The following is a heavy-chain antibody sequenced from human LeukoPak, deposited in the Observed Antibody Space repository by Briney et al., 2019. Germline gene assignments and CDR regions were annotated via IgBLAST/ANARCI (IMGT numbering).Heavy chain of an antibody. CDR1: GGSFSGYY. V-gene: IGHV4-34*01. CDR3: ARGVLEWLFSSNYYYYYGMDV. J-gene: IGHJ6*02. D-gene: IGHD3-3*01. Sequence: SETLPLTCAVYGGSFSGYYWSWIRQPPGKGLEWIGEINHSGSTNYNPSLKSRVTISVDTSKNQFSLKLSSVTAADTAVYYCARGVLEWLFSSNYYYYYGMDVWGQGTTVTVSS. CDR2: INHSGST.